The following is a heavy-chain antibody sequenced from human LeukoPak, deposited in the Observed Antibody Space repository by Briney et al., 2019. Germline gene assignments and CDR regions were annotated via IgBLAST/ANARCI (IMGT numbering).Heavy chain of an antibody. CDR1: GGSISSSSYY. CDR3: ARYIVVVVAVADAFDI. Sequence: SETLSLTCTVSGGSISSSSYYWGWIRQPPGKGLEWIGSIYYSGSTYYNPSLKSRVTISVDTSKNQFSLKLSSVTAADTAVYYCARYIVVVVAVADAFDIWGQGTMVIVSS. CDR2: IYYSGST. J-gene: IGHJ3*02. D-gene: IGHD2-15*01. V-gene: IGHV4-39*01.